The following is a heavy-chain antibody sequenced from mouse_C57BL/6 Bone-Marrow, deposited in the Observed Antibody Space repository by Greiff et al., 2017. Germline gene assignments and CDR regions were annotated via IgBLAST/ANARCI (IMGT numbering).Heavy chain of an antibody. V-gene: IGHV14-2*01. CDR1: GFNIKDYY. CDR3: ASITTVVAPPFDY. D-gene: IGHD1-1*01. CDR2: LDPEDGET. Sequence: VQLQQSGAELVKPGASVKLSCTASGFNIKDYYMHWVKQRTEQGLEWIGRLDPEDGETKYAPKFQGKATIAADTSTTTAYLQLSSLTSEDTAVYYCASITTVVAPPFDYWGQGTTLTVSS. J-gene: IGHJ2*01.